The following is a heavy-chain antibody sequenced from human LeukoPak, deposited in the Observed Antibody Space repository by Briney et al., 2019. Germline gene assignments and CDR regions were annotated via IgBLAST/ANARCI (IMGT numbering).Heavy chain of an antibody. CDR3: ASGPYPAAGTDHQFDY. CDR1: GASISSYY. V-gene: IGHV4-59*01. J-gene: IGHJ4*02. CDR2: IFYRGST. D-gene: IGHD6-13*01. Sequence: SETLSLTCTVSGASISSYYWSWIRQPPRKGLEWIGYIFYRGSTNYNPSLKSRVTISVDTSKNQFSLKLSSVTAADTAVYYCASGPYPAAGTDHQFDYWGQGTLVTVSS.